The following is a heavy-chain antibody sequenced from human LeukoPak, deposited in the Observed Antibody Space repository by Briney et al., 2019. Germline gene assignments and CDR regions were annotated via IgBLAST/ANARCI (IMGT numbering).Heavy chain of an antibody. CDR2: INPNTGGK. V-gene: IGHV1-2*02. J-gene: IGHJ4*02. Sequence: GASVKVSCKASGYTFTGYYMHWVRQAPGQGLEWMGWINPNTGGKNYAQKFQGRVTMTRDTSISTAYMEMTMLTSDDTAVYYCVGGWSTGFDYWGQGTLVTVS. D-gene: IGHD6-19*01. CDR1: GYTFTGYY. CDR3: VGGWSTGFDY.